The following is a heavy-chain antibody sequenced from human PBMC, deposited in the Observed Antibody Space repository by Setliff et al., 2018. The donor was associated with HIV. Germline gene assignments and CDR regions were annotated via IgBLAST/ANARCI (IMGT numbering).Heavy chain of an antibody. CDR1: GGSISSGSYY. Sequence: KPSETLSLTCTVSGGSISSGSYYWSWIRQHPGKGLEWIGYIYYSGSTYYNPSLKSRGTISLDTSKNQFSLKLSSVTAVDTAVYYCAAGGGYSYGFHWHFDLWGRGTLVTVSS. CDR3: AAGGGYSYGFHWHFDL. J-gene: IGHJ2*01. V-gene: IGHV4-31*03. D-gene: IGHD5-18*01. CDR2: IYYSGST.